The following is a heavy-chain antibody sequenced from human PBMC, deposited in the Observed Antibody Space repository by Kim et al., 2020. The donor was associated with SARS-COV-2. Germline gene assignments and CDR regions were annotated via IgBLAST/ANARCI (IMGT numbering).Heavy chain of an antibody. J-gene: IGHJ6*02. V-gene: IGHV1-8*01. CDR2: NSGNK. D-gene: IGHD3-16*01. Sequence: NSGNKGYAKKFQGRVTMTRTTSISTAYMELSSLRSEDTAVYYCARGYVCNVWGQGTTVTVSS. CDR3: ARGYVCNV.